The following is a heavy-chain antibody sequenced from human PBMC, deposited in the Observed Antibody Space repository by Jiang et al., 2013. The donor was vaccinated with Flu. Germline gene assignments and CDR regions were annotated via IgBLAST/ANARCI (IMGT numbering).Heavy chain of an antibody. CDR3: TRGNYGGASWYFDL. CDR1: GYSFTTYW. CDR2: ISPGDSDT. Sequence: GAEVKKPGESLKISCKDPGYSFTTYWIGWVRQMPGKGLESIGIISPGDSDTRYSPSFQGQVTISVDKFTNSAFLQWSSLKAADTAMYFCTRGNYGGASWYFDLWGRGTLVTVSS. J-gene: IGHJ2*01. D-gene: IGHD4-23*01. V-gene: IGHV5-51*03.